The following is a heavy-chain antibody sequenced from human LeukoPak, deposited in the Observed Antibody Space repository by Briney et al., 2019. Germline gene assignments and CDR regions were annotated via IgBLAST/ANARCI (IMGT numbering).Heavy chain of an antibody. CDR1: GGSISGYY. CDR3: ARGCSAGTPHNWFDP. CDR2: IYYSGST. J-gene: IGHJ5*02. V-gene: IGHV4-59*01. D-gene: IGHD6-13*01. Sequence: SETLSLTCTVSGGSISGYYWSWIRQPPGKGLEWIGYIYYSGSTNYNPSLKSRITISVDTSKNQFSLKLSSVTAADTAVYYCARGCSAGTPHNWFDPWGQGTLVTVSS.